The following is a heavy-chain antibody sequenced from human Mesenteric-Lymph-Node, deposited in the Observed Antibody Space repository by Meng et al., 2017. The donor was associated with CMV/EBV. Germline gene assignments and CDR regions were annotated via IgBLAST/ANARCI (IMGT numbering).Heavy chain of an antibody. CDR3: ARGYCSSTSCYSIDY. J-gene: IGHJ4*02. V-gene: IGHV4-39*07. CDR2: IYFSGST. CDR1: GGSISSRSYY. Sequence: SETLSLTCTVSGGSISSRSYYWGWIRQPPGKGLEWIGSIYFSGSTNYNPSLKSRVTISVDTSKNQFSLKLSSVTAADTAVYYCARGYCSSTSCYSIDYWGQGTLVTVSS. D-gene: IGHD2-2*01.